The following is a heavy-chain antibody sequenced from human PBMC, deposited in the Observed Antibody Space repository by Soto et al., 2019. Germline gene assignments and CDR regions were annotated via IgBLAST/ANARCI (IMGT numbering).Heavy chain of an antibody. D-gene: IGHD1-1*01. V-gene: IGHV4-30-4*01. CDR2: IYYSGST. CDR1: GGSISSGDYY. CDR3: AREKRSRNFDY. Sequence: PSETLSLTCTVSGGSISSGDYYWSWIRQPPGKGLEWIGYIYYSGSTYYNPSLKSRVTISVDTSKNQFSLKLSSVTAADTAVYSCAREKRSRNFDYWGQGTLVTVSS. J-gene: IGHJ4*02.